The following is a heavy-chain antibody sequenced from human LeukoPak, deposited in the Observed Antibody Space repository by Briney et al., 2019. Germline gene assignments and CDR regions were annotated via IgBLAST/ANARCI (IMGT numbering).Heavy chain of an antibody. Sequence: PSETLSLTCTASGGSISSYYWSWIRQPPGKGLEWIGYIYYSGSTNYNPSLKSRVTISVDTSKNQFSLKLSSVTAADTAVYYCARATVTTVYYYYGMDVWGQGTTVTVSS. CDR2: IYYSGST. CDR1: GGSISSYY. D-gene: IGHD4-11*01. CDR3: ARATVTTVYYYYGMDV. J-gene: IGHJ6*02. V-gene: IGHV4-59*01.